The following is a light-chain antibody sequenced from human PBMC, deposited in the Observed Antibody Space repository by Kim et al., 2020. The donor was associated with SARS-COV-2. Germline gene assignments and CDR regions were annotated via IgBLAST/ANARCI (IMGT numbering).Light chain of an antibody. CDR1: QSIFNW. CDR3: QQYNSYSRM. CDR2: KAS. J-gene: IGKJ1*01. Sequence: ASIGDRVIITCRASQSIFNWLAWYQQKPGKAPKLLIQKASSLEAGVSSRFSGSGSGTEFTLTISSLQPDDFATYYCQQYNSYSRMFGQGTKVDIK. V-gene: IGKV1-5*03.